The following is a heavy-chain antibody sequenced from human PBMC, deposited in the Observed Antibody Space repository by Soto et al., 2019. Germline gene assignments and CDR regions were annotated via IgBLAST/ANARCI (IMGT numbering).Heavy chain of an antibody. V-gene: IGHV3-23*01. CDR1: GFTFSSYV. Sequence: EVQLLESGGGLVQPGGSLRLSCVASGFTFSSYVMSWVRQAPGQGLEWVSTFGTSGNTYYADSVKGRFTISRDNSKNTLYLQMDGLRADDTATYFCAKRLAAAGSSHHFDYWGQGTLVTVSS. CDR3: AKRLAAAGSSHHFDY. CDR2: FGTSGNT. D-gene: IGHD6-25*01. J-gene: IGHJ4*02.